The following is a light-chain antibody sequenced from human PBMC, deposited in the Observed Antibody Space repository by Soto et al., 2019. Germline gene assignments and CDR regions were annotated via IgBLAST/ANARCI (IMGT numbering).Light chain of an antibody. CDR2: DAS. J-gene: IGKJ4*01. CDR3: QQRSDLPR. V-gene: IGKV3-11*01. CDR1: QSIGTP. Sequence: EIVLTQSPDTLCVFPGARVTLSGRASQSIGTPLAWYQQKPGQPPRLLIYDASIWATGIPARFSGSGSGTDFTLTISSLEPEDFAVYFCQQRSDLPRFGGGTKVDIK.